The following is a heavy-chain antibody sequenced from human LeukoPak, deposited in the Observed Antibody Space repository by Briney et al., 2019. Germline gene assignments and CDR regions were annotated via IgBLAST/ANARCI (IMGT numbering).Heavy chain of an antibody. V-gene: IGHV3-30*02. CDR2: IRYDGSNK. J-gene: IGHJ3*02. CDR3: AKELRGYIYGYLAFDI. CDR1: GFTFSGYG. Sequence: GGSLRLPCAASGFTFSGYGMHWVRQAPGKGLEWVAFIRYDGSNKYYADSVKGRFISSSDNYQNSLYLQMNSLRAQDTVVYYCAKELRGYIYGYLAFDIWVQGTMATVCS. D-gene: IGHD5-18*01.